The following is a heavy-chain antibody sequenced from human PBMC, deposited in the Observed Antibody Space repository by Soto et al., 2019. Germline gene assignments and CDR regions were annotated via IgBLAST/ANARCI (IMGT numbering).Heavy chain of an antibody. D-gene: IGHD3-3*01. CDR2: ISSSSSYI. CDR3: ARDVYDFWSGPLFYYYYYCMDF. CDR1: GFTFSSYS. Sequence: GGSLRLSCAASGFTFSSYSMNWVRQAPGKGLKWVSSISSSSSYIYYADSVKGRFTISRDNAKNSLYLQMNSLRAEHSAVYYCARDVYDFWSGPLFYYYYYCMDFWGQGTTVTVSS. V-gene: IGHV3-21*01. J-gene: IGHJ6*02.